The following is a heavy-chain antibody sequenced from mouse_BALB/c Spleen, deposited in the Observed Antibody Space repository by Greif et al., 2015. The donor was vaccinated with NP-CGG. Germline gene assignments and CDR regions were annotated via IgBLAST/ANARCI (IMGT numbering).Heavy chain of an antibody. CDR2: IDPSDSYT. Sequence: QVQLKQSGAELVKPGASVKLSCKASGYTFTSYWMHWVKQRPGQGLEWIGEIDPSDSYTNYNQKFKGKATLTVDKSSSTAYMQLSSLTSEDSAVYYCARAPWDGDWGQGTTLTVSS. D-gene: IGHD4-1*01. CDR1: GYTFTSYW. CDR3: ARAPWDGD. J-gene: IGHJ2*01. V-gene: IGHV1-69*02.